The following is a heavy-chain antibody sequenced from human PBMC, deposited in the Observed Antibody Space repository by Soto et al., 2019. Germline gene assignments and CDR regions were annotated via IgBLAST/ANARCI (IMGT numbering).Heavy chain of an antibody. J-gene: IGHJ6*02. CDR2: IYPGDSDT. CDR1: GYSFTSYW. D-gene: IGHD6-13*01. V-gene: IGHV5-51*01. CDR3: ARGGYSSWYDYGMDV. Sequence: RGESLKISCKGSGYSFTSYWIGWVRQMPGKGLEWMGIIYPGDSDTRYSPSFQGQVTISRDNSKNTLYLQMNSLRAEDTAVYYCARGGYSSWYDYGMDVWGQGTTVTVSS.